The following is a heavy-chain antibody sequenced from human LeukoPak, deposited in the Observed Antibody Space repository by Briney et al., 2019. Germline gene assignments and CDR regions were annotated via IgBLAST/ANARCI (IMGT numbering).Heavy chain of an antibody. V-gene: IGHV4-39*07. CDR2: IHHSGTT. CDR3: ARAERSSWYEMNWFDP. D-gene: IGHD6-13*01. J-gene: IGHJ5*02. Sequence: SETLSLTCTVSSDSISGTNYYWGWIRQSPGKGLEWLGTIHHSGTTHFNPSLKSRVAMSVDTSKNQFSLKLSSVTAADTAVYYCARAERSSWYEMNWFDPWGQGTLVTVSS. CDR1: SDSISGTNYY.